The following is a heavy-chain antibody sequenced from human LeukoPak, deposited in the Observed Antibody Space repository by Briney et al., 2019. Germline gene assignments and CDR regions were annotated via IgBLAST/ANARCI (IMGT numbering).Heavy chain of an antibody. D-gene: IGHD3-16*02. J-gene: IGHJ4*02. CDR3: ASSLNYDSVWGSYRHFDY. CDR2: IIPILGIA. Sequence: SVKVSCKASGGTFSSYAISWVRQAPGQGLEWMGRIIPILGIANYAQKFQGRVTITADKSTSTAYMELSSLRSEDTAVYYCASSLNYDSVWGSYRHFDYWGQGTLVTVSS. CDR1: GGTFSSYA. V-gene: IGHV1-69*04.